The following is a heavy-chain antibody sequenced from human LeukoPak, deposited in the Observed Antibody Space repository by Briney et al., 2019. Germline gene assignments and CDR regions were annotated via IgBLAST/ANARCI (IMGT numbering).Heavy chain of an antibody. J-gene: IGHJ3*02. D-gene: IGHD6-19*01. Sequence: GGSLRLSCASSGFTFDSYAMQWVRKAPGKGLEWVSAISWNSGDIDYAGSVKGRFTISRDNAKKSLYLEMNSLRAEDTALYYCAKGAVAVGGTYFDIWGQGTMVTVSS. CDR2: ISWNSGDI. V-gene: IGHV3-9*01. CDR1: GFTFDSYA. CDR3: AKGAVAVGGTYFDI.